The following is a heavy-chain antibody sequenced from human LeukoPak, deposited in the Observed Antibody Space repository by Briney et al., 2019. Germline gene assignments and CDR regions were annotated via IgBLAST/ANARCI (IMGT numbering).Heavy chain of an antibody. Sequence: GRSLRLSCAASGFPFSVFYMSWVRQAPGKGLEWLSYSSSGRLDTLYANSVGGRFTVSRADAQNLLCLQMNSLGAEDTAVYFCARDRAGSGNYYNNPHGLDLWGQGTTVSVSS. D-gene: IGHD3-10*01. V-gene: IGHV3-11*05. CDR1: GFPFSVFY. J-gene: IGHJ6*01. CDR2: SSSGRLDT. CDR3: ARDRAGSGNYYNNPHGLDL.